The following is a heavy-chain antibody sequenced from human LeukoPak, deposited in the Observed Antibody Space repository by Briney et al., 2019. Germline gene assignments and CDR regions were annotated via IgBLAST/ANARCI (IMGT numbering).Heavy chain of an antibody. J-gene: IGHJ4*02. CDR1: GFTVSSNY. Sequence: PGGSLRLSCAASGFTVSSNYMSWVRQAPGKGLEWVSVIYSGGSTYYADSVKGRFTISRDNAKNSLYLQMNSLRAEDTAVYYCARVPGPGFPDYWGQGTLVTVSS. V-gene: IGHV3-53*01. CDR2: IYSGGST. CDR3: ARVPGPGFPDY. D-gene: IGHD3-10*01.